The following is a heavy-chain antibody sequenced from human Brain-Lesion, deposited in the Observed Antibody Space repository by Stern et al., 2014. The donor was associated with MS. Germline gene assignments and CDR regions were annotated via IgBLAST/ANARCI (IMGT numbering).Heavy chain of an antibody. CDR1: GGSISGDY. V-gene: IGHV4-59*01. D-gene: IGHD5-24*01. CDR3: ARVRIDCYNLARFDA. CDR2: IFYVGSA. J-gene: IGHJ4*02. Sequence: QMQLVQSGPGLVKPSETLSLTCTVSGGSISGDYWSWLRQPPGKGLECIAYIFYVGSANYNPSLESRLTISVDTSKNRFSLKLNSVTAADTAVYYCARVRIDCYNLARFDAWGQGTLVTVSS.